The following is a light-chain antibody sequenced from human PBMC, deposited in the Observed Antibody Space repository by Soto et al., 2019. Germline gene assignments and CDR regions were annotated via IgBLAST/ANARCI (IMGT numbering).Light chain of an antibody. CDR3: QSYDSSLSGV. Sequence: QSVLTQPPSVSGAPGQRVTISCTGSSSNIGAGYDVHWYQQLPGTAPKLLISGNSNRPSGVPDRFSGSKSGTSASLAITGRQAEDEADYYCQSYDSSLSGVFGGGTKLTVL. J-gene: IGLJ2*01. CDR2: GNS. V-gene: IGLV1-40*01. CDR1: SSNIGAGYD.